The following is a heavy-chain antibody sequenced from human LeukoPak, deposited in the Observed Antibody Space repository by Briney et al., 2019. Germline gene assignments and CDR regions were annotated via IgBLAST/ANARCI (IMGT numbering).Heavy chain of an antibody. CDR3: AREQYGSDDALDI. D-gene: IGHD3-10*01. V-gene: IGHV3-33*01. Sequence: GRSPRLSCAASGFTFSDYGMHWVRQAPGKGLEWVAVIWYDGSNKYYADSVKGRFTVSRDNSKNTLDLQMSSLRDEDTAVYYCAREQYGSDDALDIWGQGTLVTVSS. CDR1: GFTFSDYG. CDR2: IWYDGSNK. J-gene: IGHJ3*02.